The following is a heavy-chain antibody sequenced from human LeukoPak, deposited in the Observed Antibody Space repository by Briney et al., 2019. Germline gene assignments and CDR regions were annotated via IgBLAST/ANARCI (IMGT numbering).Heavy chain of an antibody. J-gene: IGHJ4*01. Sequence: PGRSLRLSCAASGFSFSSHAMHWVRQAPGKGLEWVIFISYDGSIKYYADSVKGRFTISRDNSKNTLHLYINSLRPEDTAVYYFARELSERCFFENSGHGTMGTVAS. V-gene: IGHV3-30-3*01. D-gene: IGHD4/OR15-4a*01. CDR2: ISYDGSIK. CDR1: GFSFSSHA. CDR3: ARELSERCFFEN.